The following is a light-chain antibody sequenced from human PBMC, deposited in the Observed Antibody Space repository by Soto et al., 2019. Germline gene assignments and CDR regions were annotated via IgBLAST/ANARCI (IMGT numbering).Light chain of an antibody. J-gene: IGKJ5*01. CDR1: QFVSSRY. CDR3: QQYGSSPIT. CDR2: GAS. V-gene: IGKV3-20*01. Sequence: DIVLTQSPGTLSLSPGESATLLCRASQFVSSRYLAWYQQKPGQAPSLLIYGASSRATGIPARFSGSGSGTDFTLTITPLEPEDFAVYFCQQYGSSPITFGQGTRLEIK.